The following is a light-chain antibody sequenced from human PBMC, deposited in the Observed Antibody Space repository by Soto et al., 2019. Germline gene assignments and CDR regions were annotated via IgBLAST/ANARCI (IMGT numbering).Light chain of an antibody. CDR2: EVS. J-gene: IGLJ2*01. V-gene: IGLV2-8*01. CDR3: TSYAGEKNFVL. Sequence: QSALTQPPSASGSPGQSVTISCTGTSSDVGGSNYVSWYQQHPGKAPKLMIFEVSKRPSGVPDRFSGSKSGNTASLTVSGLQAEDDAEYSCTSYAGEKNFVLFGGGTKLTVL. CDR1: SSDVGGSNY.